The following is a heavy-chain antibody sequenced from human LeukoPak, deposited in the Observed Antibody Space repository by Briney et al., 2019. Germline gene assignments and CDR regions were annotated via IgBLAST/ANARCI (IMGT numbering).Heavy chain of an antibody. CDR2: ISSSGSTI. CDR3: AKDPTRYYDSSGYYYDY. J-gene: IGHJ4*02. Sequence: GGSLRLSCTASGFTFSSYSMNWVRQAPGKGLEWVSYISSSGSTIYYADSVKGRFTISRDNAKNSLYLQMNSLRAEDTAVYYCAKDPTRYYDSSGYYYDYWGQGTLVTVSS. CDR1: GFTFSSYS. D-gene: IGHD3-22*01. V-gene: IGHV3-48*04.